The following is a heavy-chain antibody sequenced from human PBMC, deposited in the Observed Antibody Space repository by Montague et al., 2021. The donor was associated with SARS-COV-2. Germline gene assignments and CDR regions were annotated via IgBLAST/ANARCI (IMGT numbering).Heavy chain of an antibody. CDR1: GGSISSYY. V-gene: IGHV4-59*01. J-gene: IGHJ4*02. D-gene: IGHD6-25*01. Sequence: SETLSLTCTVSGGSISSYYWSWIRQPPGKGLEWIGYIYYSGSTNYNPSLKSRVTISVDTSKNQFSLKLSSVTAADTAVYYCAREYPGFTLDYWGQGTLVTVS. CDR2: IYYSGST. CDR3: AREYPGFTLDY.